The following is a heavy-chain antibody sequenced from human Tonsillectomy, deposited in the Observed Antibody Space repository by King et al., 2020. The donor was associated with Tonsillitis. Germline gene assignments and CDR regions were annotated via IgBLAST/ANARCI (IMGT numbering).Heavy chain of an antibody. CDR1: GGSISSGTYS. J-gene: IGHJ5*01. D-gene: IGHD3-9*01. Sequence: QLQESGSRLVMPSQTLSLTCTVSGGSISSGTYSWSWIRQPPGKGLEWIGYMFYSGSAYYNPSFKSCITLSVDRSKNQFSLKLKSVTAADTAMYYCARAANDFDWLLNPWFDPWGQGTLVTVSS. CDR3: ARAANDFDWLLNPWFDP. V-gene: IGHV4-30-2*01. CDR2: MFYSGSA.